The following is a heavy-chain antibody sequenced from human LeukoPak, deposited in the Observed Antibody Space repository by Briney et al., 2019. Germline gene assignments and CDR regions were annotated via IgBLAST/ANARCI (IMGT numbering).Heavy chain of an antibody. D-gene: IGHD3-10*01. J-gene: IGHJ5*02. CDR3: ARGSLWFGELLSNWFDP. CDR1: GYTFTAYY. CDR2: INPNNGNT. V-gene: IGHV1-18*04. Sequence: ASVKVSCKASGYTFTAYYLHWLRQAPGQGLEWMGWINPNNGNTNYAQKLQGRVTMTTDTSTSTAYMELRSLRSDDTAVYYCARGSLWFGELLSNWFDPWGQGTLVTVSS.